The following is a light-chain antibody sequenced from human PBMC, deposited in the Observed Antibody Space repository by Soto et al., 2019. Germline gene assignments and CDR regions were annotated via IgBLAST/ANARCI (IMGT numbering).Light chain of an antibody. CDR1: QSISSY. Sequence: DIQMTQSPSSLSASVGDRVTITCRASQSISSYLNWYQQKPGKAPKLLIYAASSLQSGVPSRFSGSGSGTDFTLTISSLQPEDVATYYCQQSYSNLSFPFGPGTKVDI. J-gene: IGKJ3*01. CDR2: AAS. CDR3: QQSYSNLSFP. V-gene: IGKV1-39*01.